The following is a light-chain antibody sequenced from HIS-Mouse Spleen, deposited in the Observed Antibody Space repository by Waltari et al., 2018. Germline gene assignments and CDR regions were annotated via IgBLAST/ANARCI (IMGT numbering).Light chain of an antibody. CDR1: QDISNY. J-gene: IGKJ3*01. Sequence: DIQMTQSPSSLSASVGDRVTITCQASQDISNYLNWYQQKPGKAPKLLIYDASNLETGVPSRFSGSGSGTDFTFTISSLQPEDIATCYCQQYDNLHRLTFGPGTKVDIK. CDR3: QQYDNLHRLT. CDR2: DAS. V-gene: IGKV1-33*01.